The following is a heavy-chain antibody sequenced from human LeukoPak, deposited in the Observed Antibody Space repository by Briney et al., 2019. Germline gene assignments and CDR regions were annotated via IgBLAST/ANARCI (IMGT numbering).Heavy chain of an antibody. CDR3: ASGEYYYDSSGYYYVYAFDI. CDR2: IYYSGST. Sequence: PSETLSLTCTVSGGSISSGDYYWSWIRQPPGKGLEWIGYIYYSGSTYYNPSLKSRVTISVDTSKNQFSLKLSSVTAADTAVYYCASGEYYYDSSGYYYVYAFDIWGQGTMVTVSS. J-gene: IGHJ3*02. D-gene: IGHD3-22*01. CDR1: GGSISSGDYY. V-gene: IGHV4-30-4*08.